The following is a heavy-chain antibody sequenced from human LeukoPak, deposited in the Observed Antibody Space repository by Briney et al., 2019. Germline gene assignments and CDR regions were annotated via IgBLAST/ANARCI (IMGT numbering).Heavy chain of an antibody. J-gene: IGHJ4*02. V-gene: IGHV3-15*01. CDR3: TTTLYYYDSSDDY. CDR1: GFTFSYAW. D-gene: IGHD3-22*01. Sequence: AGSLRLSCAASGFTFSYAWMSWVRQAPGKGLEWVGRIKSKTDGGTTNYAAPVKGRFTNSRDDSRNTLYLQMNSLKSEDAAVYYCTTTLYYYDSSDDYWGQGTLVTVSS. CDR2: IKSKTDGGTT.